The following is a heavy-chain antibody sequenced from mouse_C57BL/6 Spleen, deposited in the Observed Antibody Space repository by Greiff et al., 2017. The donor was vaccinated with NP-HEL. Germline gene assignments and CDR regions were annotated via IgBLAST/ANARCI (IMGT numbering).Heavy chain of an antibody. CDR3: ARNDYYEDD. V-gene: IGHV3-6*01. D-gene: IGHD1-1*01. Sequence: EVQLKESGPGLVKPSQSLSLTCSVTGYSITSGYYWNWIRQFPGNKLEWMGYISYDGSNNYNPSLKHRISITRDTSNNQCFLKLNSVTTEDTATYYCARNDYYEDDWGQGTTLTVSS. CDR1: GYSITSGYY. J-gene: IGHJ2*01. CDR2: ISYDGSN.